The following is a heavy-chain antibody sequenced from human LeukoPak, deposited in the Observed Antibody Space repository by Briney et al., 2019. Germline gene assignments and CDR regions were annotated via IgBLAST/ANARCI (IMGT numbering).Heavy chain of an antibody. V-gene: IGHV3-30*03. D-gene: IGHD3-3*01. CDR3: ASVVGGYYPPVEAFDI. CDR1: GFTFSNFD. Sequence: GRSLRLSCAASGFTFSNFDMHWVRQAPGEGLEWVAVISHDGSNKFYVDSVKGRFTISRDNSQNTLYLQMNRLRGEDTAVYYCASVVGGYYPPVEAFDIWGQGTMVTVSS. CDR2: ISHDGSNK. J-gene: IGHJ3*02.